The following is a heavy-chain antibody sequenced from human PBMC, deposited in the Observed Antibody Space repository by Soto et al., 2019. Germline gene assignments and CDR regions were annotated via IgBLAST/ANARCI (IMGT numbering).Heavy chain of an antibody. J-gene: IGHJ6*02. CDR1: GYTFTSYA. D-gene: IGHD3-3*01. CDR3: ARVPYDFWSGYFGGMDV. CDR2: INAGNGNT. V-gene: IGHV1-3*01. Sequence: ASVKVSCKASGYTFTSYAMHWVRQAPGQRLEWMGWINAGNGNTKYSQKFQGRVTITRDTSASTAYMELSSLRSEDTAVYYCARVPYDFWSGYFGGMDVCGQRPTVTVSS.